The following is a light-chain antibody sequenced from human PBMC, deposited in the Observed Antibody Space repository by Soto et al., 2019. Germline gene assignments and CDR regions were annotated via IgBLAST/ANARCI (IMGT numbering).Light chain of an antibody. Sequence: QSVLTQPPSVSAAPGQKVTISCYGSTSNIGNNYVSWFQQLPGTAPKLLIYDNHKRPSGIPDRFSASKSGTSATLAITGLQTGDEADYHCGTWDSNLRIVVFGGGTKLTVL. V-gene: IGLV1-51*01. CDR3: GTWDSNLRIVV. CDR2: DNH. CDR1: TSNIGNNY. J-gene: IGLJ2*01.